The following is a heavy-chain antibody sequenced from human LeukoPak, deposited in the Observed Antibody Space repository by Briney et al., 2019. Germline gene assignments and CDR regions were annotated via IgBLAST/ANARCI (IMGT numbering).Heavy chain of an antibody. V-gene: IGHV3-21*01. CDR3: ARAGYYDSSGYYYTFDY. CDR2: ISSSSSYI. CDR1: GFTFSSYS. Sequence: GGSLRLSCAASGFTFSSYSMNWVRQAPGKGLEWVSSISSSSSYIYYADSVKGRFTISRDNAKNSLYLQMNSLRAEDTALYYCARAGYYDSSGYYYTFDYWGQGTLVTVSS. D-gene: IGHD3-22*01. J-gene: IGHJ4*02.